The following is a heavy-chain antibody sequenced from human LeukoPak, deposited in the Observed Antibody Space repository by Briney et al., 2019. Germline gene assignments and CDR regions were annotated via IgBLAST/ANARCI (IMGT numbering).Heavy chain of an antibody. Sequence: SQTLSLTCTVSGGSISSGGYYWSWIRQHPGKGLEWIGYIYYSGSTYYNPSLKSRVTISVDTSKNQFSLKLSSVTAADTAVYYCARDGRADYYSFDPWGQGTLVTVSS. D-gene: IGHD4/OR15-4a*01. CDR3: ARDGRADYYSFDP. CDR2: IYYSGST. J-gene: IGHJ5*02. CDR1: GGSISSGGYY. V-gene: IGHV4-31*03.